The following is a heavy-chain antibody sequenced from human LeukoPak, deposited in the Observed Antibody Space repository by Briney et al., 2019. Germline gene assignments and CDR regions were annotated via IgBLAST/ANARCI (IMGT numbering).Heavy chain of an antibody. V-gene: IGHV3-73*01. J-gene: IGHJ6*02. CDR1: GFTFSGSD. CDR3: ARGGGLDV. Sequence: GGSLRLSCAASGFTFSGSDMHWVRRASGKGLEWVGRIRGKADNYATAYAASVKGRFTISRDNAKNSLYLQMSNLRAEDTAVYFCARGGGLDVWGQGATVTVSS. CDR2: IRGKADNYAT. D-gene: IGHD3-16*01.